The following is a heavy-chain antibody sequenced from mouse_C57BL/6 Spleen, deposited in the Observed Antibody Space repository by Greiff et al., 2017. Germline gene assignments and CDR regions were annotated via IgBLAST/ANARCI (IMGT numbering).Heavy chain of an antibody. J-gene: IGHJ4*01. CDR1: GYTFTSYW. V-gene: IGHV1-55*01. Sequence: QVQLQQPGAELVKPGASVKMSCKASGYTFTSYWITWVKQRPGQGLEWIGDIYPGSGSTNYNEKFKSKARLTVDTSSSTAYMQLSSLTSEDSAFYYCARRGGDMGGYEVSYAMDYWGQGTSVTVSS. D-gene: IGHD2-2*01. CDR3: ARRGGDMGGYEVSYAMDY. CDR2: IYPGSGST.